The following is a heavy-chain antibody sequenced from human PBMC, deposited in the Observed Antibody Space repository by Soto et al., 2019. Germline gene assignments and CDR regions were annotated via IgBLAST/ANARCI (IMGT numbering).Heavy chain of an antibody. CDR3: ARDQSGYGRFDY. D-gene: IGHD6-25*01. V-gene: IGHV3-23*01. CDR2: INGGGAT. J-gene: IGHJ4*02. Sequence: PGGSLRLSCAASGFTFFSYVMNWVRQAPGKGLEWVSAINGGGATYYTDSVKGRFTISRDNSKNTVYLEMNSLRAEDTAMYYCARDQSGYGRFDYWGQGAQVTVSS. CDR1: GFTFFSYV.